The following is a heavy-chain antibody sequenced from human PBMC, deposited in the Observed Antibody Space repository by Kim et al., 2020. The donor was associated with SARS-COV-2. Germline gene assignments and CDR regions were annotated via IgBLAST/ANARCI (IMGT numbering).Heavy chain of an antibody. CDR1: GFTFSSYA. CDR3: AKDLAMIVVQSLGD. J-gene: IGHJ4*02. V-gene: IGHV3-23*01. D-gene: IGHD3-22*01. CDR2: ISGSGGST. Sequence: GVSLRLSCAASGFTFSSYAMSWVRQAPGKGLEWVSAISGSGGSTYYADSVKGRFTISRDNSKNTLYLQMNSLRAEDTAVYYCAKDLAMIVVQSLGDWGQGTLVTVSS.